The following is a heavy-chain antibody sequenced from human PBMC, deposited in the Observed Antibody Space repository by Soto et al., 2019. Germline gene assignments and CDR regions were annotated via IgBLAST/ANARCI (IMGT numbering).Heavy chain of an antibody. V-gene: IGHV3-7*03. CDR2: IRMDGAEK. CDR1: GFTFNNYG. Sequence: GGSLRLSCVVSGFTFNNYGINWVRRAPGKGLEWVAIIRMDGAEKYYVDSVKGRFTISRDNANSSLYLEMSSLRDEDTAVYYCARGQSLDIWGQGTMVTVSS. J-gene: IGHJ3*02. CDR3: ARGQSLDI.